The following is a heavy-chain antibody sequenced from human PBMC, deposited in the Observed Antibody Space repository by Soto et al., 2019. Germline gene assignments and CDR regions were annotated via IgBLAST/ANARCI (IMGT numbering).Heavy chain of an antibody. V-gene: IGHV4-31*03. CDR3: ARDSVRYDSSGHHAFDI. D-gene: IGHD3-22*01. J-gene: IGHJ3*02. CDR2: IYYSGST. CDR1: GGSISSGGYY. Sequence: QVQLQESGPGLVKPSQTLSLTCTVSGGSISSGGYYWSWIRQHPGKGLEWIGYIYYSGSTYYNPSLKRRVTISVDTSKNQFSLELSSVTAADTAVYYCARDSVRYDSSGHHAFDIWGQGTMVTVSS.